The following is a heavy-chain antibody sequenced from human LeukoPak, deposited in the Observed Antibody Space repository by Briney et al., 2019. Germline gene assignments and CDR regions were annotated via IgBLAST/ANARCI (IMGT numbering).Heavy chain of an antibody. V-gene: IGHV4-39*07. Sequence: SETLSLTCTVSGDSSSNNNYYWGWIRQPPGKGLEWIGTIHYSGSTYYNPSLKSRDSMSVDTSKNLFSLKLSSVTAADTAVYYCARDRTAMAYDALDIWGQGALVTVSS. CDR2: IHYSGST. D-gene: IGHD5-18*01. CDR3: ARDRTAMAYDALDI. CDR1: GDSSSNNNYY. J-gene: IGHJ3*02.